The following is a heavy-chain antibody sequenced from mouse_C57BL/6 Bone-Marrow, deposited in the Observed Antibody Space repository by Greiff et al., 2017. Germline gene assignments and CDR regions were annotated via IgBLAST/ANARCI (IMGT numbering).Heavy chain of an antibody. CDR1: GYAFTNYL. D-gene: IGHD2-4*01. J-gene: IGHJ1*03. V-gene: IGHV1-54*01. CDR2: INPGSGGT. Sequence: VQLQQSGAELVRPGTSVKVSCKASGYAFTNYLIEWVKQRPGQGLEWIGVINPGSGGTNYNEKFKGKATLTADKSSSTAYMQLSSLTSEDSAVYFCARSLYYDYDVKYFDVWGTGTTVTVSS. CDR3: ARSLYYDYDVKYFDV.